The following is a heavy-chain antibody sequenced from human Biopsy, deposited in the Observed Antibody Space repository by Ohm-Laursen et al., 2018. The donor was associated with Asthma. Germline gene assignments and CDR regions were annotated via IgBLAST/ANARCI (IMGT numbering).Heavy chain of an antibody. J-gene: IGHJ4*02. V-gene: IGHV3-53*01. CDR1: GFAVSRDH. CDR2: IYSGGTS. Sequence: SLRLSCAASGFAVSRDHMFWVRQAPGKGLEWVSVIYSGGTSHTADSVRGRSTISRDYSKNTLYLQMHSLRAEDTAVYYCARGDSSNRSHYYFDYWGQGTLVTVSS. D-gene: IGHD2-2*01. CDR3: ARGDSSNRSHYYFDY.